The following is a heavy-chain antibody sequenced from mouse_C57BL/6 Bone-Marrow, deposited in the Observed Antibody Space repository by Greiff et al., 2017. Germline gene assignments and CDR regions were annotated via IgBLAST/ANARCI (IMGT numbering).Heavy chain of an antibody. CDR3: ASPNYCSSSFAY. D-gene: IGHD1-1*01. CDR1: GFTFSSYG. V-gene: IGHV5-6*01. CDR2: ISSGGSYI. Sequence: EVKLMESGGDLVKPGGSLKLSCAASGFTFSSYGMSWVRQTPDKRLEWVASISSGGSYIYYPDSVTGRFTISRDHAKNTLYLQMSSQKSKDTAMSYCASPNYCSSSFAYGGKGTLGTVSA. J-gene: IGHJ3*01.